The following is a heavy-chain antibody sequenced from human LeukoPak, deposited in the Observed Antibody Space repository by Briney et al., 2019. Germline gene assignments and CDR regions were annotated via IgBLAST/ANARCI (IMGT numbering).Heavy chain of an antibody. J-gene: IGHJ4*02. CDR3: ATYWDAGGAGYFDY. Sequence: SETLSLTCTVSGGSISSYDWSWIRQPPGKGLEWIGYIYYSGSTNYNPSLKSRVTISVDTSKNQFSLKLSSVTAADTAVYYCATYWDAGGAGYFDYWGQGTLVTVSS. V-gene: IGHV4-59*01. CDR1: GGSISSYD. D-gene: IGHD1-26*01. CDR2: IYYSGST.